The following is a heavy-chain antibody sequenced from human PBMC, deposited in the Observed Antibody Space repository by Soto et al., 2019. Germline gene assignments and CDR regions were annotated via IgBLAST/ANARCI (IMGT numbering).Heavy chain of an antibody. Sequence: VGSLRLSCAASGCTFASYAMTWVRQSPGKGLEWVSAISGSGTTTYYTDPVKGRFTISRDNSKNTLYLQMNSLRVEDTALYYCAKAAVVVAPTEYYFGLDVGGHGTTVTVS. D-gene: IGHD2-15*01. CDR1: GCTFASYA. V-gene: IGHV3-23*01. J-gene: IGHJ6*02. CDR3: AKAAVVVAPTEYYFGLDV. CDR2: ISGSGTTT.